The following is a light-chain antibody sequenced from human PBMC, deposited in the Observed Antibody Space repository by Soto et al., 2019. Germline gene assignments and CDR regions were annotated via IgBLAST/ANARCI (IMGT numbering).Light chain of an antibody. CDR2: GAS. CDR1: QSVSSNY. CDR3: QQFGSSPLLT. V-gene: IGKV3-20*01. Sequence: EIVLTQSPGTLSLSPGEGATLSCRAIQSVSSNYLAWYQQKPGQAPRLLIYGASSRATGIPDRFSGSGSGTDFTLTISRLEPEDFAVYYCQQFGSSPLLTFGQGTRLEIK. J-gene: IGKJ5*01.